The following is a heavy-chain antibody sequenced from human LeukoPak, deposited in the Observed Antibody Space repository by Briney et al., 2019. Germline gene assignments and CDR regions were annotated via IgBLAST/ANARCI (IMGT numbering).Heavy chain of an antibody. V-gene: IGHV3-30*03. CDR1: GFTFSSYG. D-gene: IGHD1-26*01. CDR3: ARDELGATPFDY. CDR2: ISYDGSNK. J-gene: IGHJ4*02. Sequence: GRSLRLSCAASGFTFSSYGMHWVRQAPGKGLEWVAVISYDGSNKYYADSVKGRFTISRDNSKNTLYLQMNSLRAEDTAVYYCARDELGATPFDYWGQGTLVTVSS.